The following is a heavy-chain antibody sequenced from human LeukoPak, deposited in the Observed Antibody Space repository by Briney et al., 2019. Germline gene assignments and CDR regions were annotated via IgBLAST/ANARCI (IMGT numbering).Heavy chain of an antibody. CDR3: ARDKHNPGSAFDI. CDR1: GFTISSYW. V-gene: IGHV3-7*01. Sequence: GGSLRLSCAASGFTISSYWMSWVRQAPGKGLEWVANIRQDGGQTYHVDSVKGRFTISRDNVKNSLYLQVNSLRAEDTAVYYCARDKHNPGSAFDIWGQGTMLTVSS. D-gene: IGHD5-24*01. CDR2: IRQDGGQT. J-gene: IGHJ3*02.